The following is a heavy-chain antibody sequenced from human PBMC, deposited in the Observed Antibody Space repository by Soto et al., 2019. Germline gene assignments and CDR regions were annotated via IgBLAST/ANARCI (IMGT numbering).Heavy chain of an antibody. Sequence: QVQLVQSGAEMKKPGASVKVSCKASVYSFTSKGIAWVRQAPGQGPEWMGWISVHNGNANYAQKFQDRVTLTTDTSTSTAYLELRSLTSDDTAVYYGARRGDYFGNIDFYYYFDHCGQGTLVTVSS. CDR1: VYSFTSKG. CDR3: ARRGDYFGNIDFYYYFDH. CDR2: ISVHNGNA. V-gene: IGHV1-18*01. J-gene: IGHJ4*02. D-gene: IGHD3-22*01.